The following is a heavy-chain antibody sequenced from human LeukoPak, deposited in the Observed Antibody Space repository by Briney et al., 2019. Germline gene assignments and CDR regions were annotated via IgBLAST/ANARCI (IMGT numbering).Heavy chain of an antibody. J-gene: IGHJ4*02. Sequence: PGGSLRLSCAASGFTFSSYSMNWVRQAPGKGLEWISYISSSSSAIYYADSVKGRSTISRDSAKNSLYLQMNSLRDEDTAVYYCVRDHYYSFDYWGQGTLVTVSS. D-gene: IGHD2/OR15-2a*01. CDR2: ISSSSSAI. V-gene: IGHV3-48*02. CDR3: VRDHYYSFDY. CDR1: GFTFSSYS.